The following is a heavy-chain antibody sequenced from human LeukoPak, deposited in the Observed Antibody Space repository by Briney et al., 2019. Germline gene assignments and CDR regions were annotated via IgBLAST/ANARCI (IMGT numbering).Heavy chain of an antibody. J-gene: IGHJ5*02. V-gene: IGHV3-21*01. D-gene: IGHD4-17*01. CDR3: AREISRGDYHAFDP. Sequence: GGSLRLSCAASGFTFSSYSMNWVRQAPGKGLEWVSSISSSSSYIYYADSVKGRFTISRDNAKNSLYLQMNSLRAEDTAVYYCAREISRGDYHAFDPWGQGTLVTVSS. CDR2: ISSSSSYI. CDR1: GFTFSSYS.